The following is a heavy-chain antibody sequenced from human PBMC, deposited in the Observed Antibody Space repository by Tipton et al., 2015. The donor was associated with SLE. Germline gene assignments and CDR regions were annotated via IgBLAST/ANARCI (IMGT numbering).Heavy chain of an antibody. CDR2: IKSKTDGGTT. Sequence: SLRLSCAASGFTFSNAWMSWVRQAPGKGLEWVGRIKSKTDGGTTDYAAPVKGRFTISRDDSKNTLYLQMNSLKTEDTAVYYCTTLPVTDTVTSDYFDYWGQGTLVTVSS. J-gene: IGHJ4*02. CDR3: TTLPVTDTVTSDYFDY. V-gene: IGHV3-15*01. CDR1: GFTFSNAW. D-gene: IGHD4-11*01.